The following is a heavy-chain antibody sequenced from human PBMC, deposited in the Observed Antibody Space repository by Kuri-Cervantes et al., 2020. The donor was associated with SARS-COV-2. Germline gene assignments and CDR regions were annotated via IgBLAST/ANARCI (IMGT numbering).Heavy chain of an antibody. CDR3: AKDDSSGWRLDAFDI. CDR1: GFTFSSYG. V-gene: IGHV3-30*18. J-gene: IGHJ3*02. Sequence: GESLKISCAASGFTFSSYGMHWVRQAPGKGLEWVAVISYDGSNKYYADSAKGRFTISRDNSKNTLYLQMNSLRAEDTAVYYCAKDDSSGWRLDAFDIWGQGTMVTVSS. CDR2: ISYDGSNK. D-gene: IGHD6-19*01.